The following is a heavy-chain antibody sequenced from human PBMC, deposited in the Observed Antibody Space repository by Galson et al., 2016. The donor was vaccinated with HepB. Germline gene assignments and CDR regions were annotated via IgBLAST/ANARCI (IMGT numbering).Heavy chain of an antibody. J-gene: IGHJ4*02. CDR2: ISYDGSFK. CDR3: SNMKRTSPYCSGTTCFSRLWGPPFDY. CDR1: GFIFSNYG. D-gene: IGHD2-2*01. Sequence: SLRLSCAASGFIFSNYGMHWVRQAPGKGLEWVAVISYDGSFKYYADAVNGRFTISRDNSRSTLYLQMNSLRTEDTAVYYCSNMKRTSPYCSGTTCFSRLWGPPFDYWGQGTLVTISS. V-gene: IGHV3-30*18.